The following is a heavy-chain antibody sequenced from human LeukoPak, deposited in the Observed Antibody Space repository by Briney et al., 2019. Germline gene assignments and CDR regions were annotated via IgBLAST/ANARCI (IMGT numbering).Heavy chain of an antibody. D-gene: IGHD3-10*01. J-gene: IGHJ5*02. V-gene: IGHV1-46*01. CDR1: GYTFTSYY. CDR2: INTRGGST. Sequence: ASVTATCKASGYTFTSYYMHWVGQAPGQGLEGMGIINTRGGSTSYAQKFQGRVTMTRDTSTSTVYMELSSLRSEDTAVYYCARSYGSGSYYNNWFDPWGQGTLVTVSS. CDR3: ARSYGSGSYYNNWFDP.